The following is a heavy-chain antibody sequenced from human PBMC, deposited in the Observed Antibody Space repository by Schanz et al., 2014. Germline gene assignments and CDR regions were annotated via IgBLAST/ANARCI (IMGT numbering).Heavy chain of an antibody. CDR2: IDTAGSYT. CDR3: VRWGAS. CDR1: GMTFKNYA. V-gene: IGHV3-74*02. D-gene: IGHD3-16*01. Sequence: EVQLVESGGGLVQPGGSLRVSCTASGMTFKNYAFSWVRQAPGKGLEWVSTIDTAGSYTSYVDSVKGRFTISRDNAKNTLYLQMSRLRVEDTAVYYCVRWGASWGQGTLVTVSS. J-gene: IGHJ5*02.